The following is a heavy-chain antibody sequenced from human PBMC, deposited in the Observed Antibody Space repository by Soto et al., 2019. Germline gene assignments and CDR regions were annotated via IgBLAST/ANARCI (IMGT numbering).Heavy chain of an antibody. J-gene: IGHJ6*02. CDR3: ARSQGSSTSLEIYYYYYYGMAV. CDR2: IIPISDTT. V-gene: IGHV1-69*13. CDR1: GGTFSSYA. D-gene: IGHD2-2*01. Sequence: SVKVSCKASGGTFSSYAISWVRQAPGQGLEWMGGIIPISDTTNYAQKFQGRVTITADESTSTAYMELSSLRSEDTAVYYCARSQGSSTSLEIYYYYYYGMAVRAQGTTVPVS.